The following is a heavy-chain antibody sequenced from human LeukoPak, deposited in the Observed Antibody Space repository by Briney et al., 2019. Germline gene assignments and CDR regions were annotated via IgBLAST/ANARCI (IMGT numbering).Heavy chain of an antibody. CDR1: GFTFSSYG. D-gene: IGHD3-22*01. V-gene: IGHV3-30*03. CDR2: ISYDGSNK. CDR3: ARAPTYYYDRRGSAFDI. J-gene: IGHJ3*02. Sequence: GGSLRLSCAASGFTFSSYGMHWVRQAPGKGLEWVAVISYDGSNKYYADSVKGRFTISRDNSKNTLYLQMNSLRAEDTAVYYCARAPTYYYDRRGSAFDIWGQGTMVTVSS.